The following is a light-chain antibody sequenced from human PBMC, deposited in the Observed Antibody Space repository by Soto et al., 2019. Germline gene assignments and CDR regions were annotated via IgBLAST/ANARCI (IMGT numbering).Light chain of an antibody. J-gene: IGKJ4*01. V-gene: IGKV1-39*01. CDR2: TAS. Sequence: DIQMTQSPSSLSASVGDRVSITCRASQSIGIYLNWYQQKPGKAPKLLIYTASSLQSGVPSRVSGSGSGTDFTLTISSLQPEDFVTYFCQQSFSTPLTFGGGTKVEIK. CDR1: QSIGIY. CDR3: QQSFSTPLT.